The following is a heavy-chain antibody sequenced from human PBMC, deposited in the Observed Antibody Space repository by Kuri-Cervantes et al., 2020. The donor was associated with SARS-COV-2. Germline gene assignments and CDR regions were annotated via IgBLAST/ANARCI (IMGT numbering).Heavy chain of an antibody. CDR1: AYSFTTNY. J-gene: IGHJ6*02. CDR2: INPRGGGT. CDR3: ARCLATNEYRVVDYYCGMDF. V-gene: IGHV1-46*01. D-gene: IGHD4-11*01. Sequence: VQVSCKASAYSFTTNYILWVRLAPRQGLKWMGTINPRGGGTEYAQKYQGRVTLTRDTSTSTVYMELRSLRSEDTAVYYCARCLATNEYRVVDYYCGMDFWGQGTTVTVSS.